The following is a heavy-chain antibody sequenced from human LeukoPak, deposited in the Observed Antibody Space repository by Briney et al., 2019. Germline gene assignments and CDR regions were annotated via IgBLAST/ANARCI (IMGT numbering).Heavy chain of an antibody. CDR1: GGSISSGGYY. V-gene: IGHV4-31*03. CDR3: ARGSRLYGDYRKSHWFDP. Sequence: PSETLSLTCTVSGGSISSGGYYWSWIRQHPGKGLEWIGYIYYSGSTYYNPSLKSRVTISVDTSKNQFSLKLSSVTAADTAVYYCARGSRLYGDYRKSHWFDPWGQGTLVTVSS. J-gene: IGHJ5*02. CDR2: IYYSGST. D-gene: IGHD4-17*01.